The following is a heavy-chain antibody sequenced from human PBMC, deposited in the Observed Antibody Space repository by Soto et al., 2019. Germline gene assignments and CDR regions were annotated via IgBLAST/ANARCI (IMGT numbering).Heavy chain of an antibody. V-gene: IGHV3-15*01. CDR2: IKGKTEGGTT. D-gene: IGHD1-1*01. CDR1: GFILSDVW. Sequence: GGSLRLSCAASGFILSDVWMSWVRQAPGAGLEWVGRIKGKTEGGTTDYAAPVKGRFTISRDASKKTLYLQMNSLKTEDTAVYYCTTDPHSTGTKYWGQGTLVTVSS. CDR3: TTDPHSTGTKY. J-gene: IGHJ4*02.